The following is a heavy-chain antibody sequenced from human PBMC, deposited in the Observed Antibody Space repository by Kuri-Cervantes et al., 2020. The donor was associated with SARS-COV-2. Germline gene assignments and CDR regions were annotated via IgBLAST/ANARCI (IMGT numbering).Heavy chain of an antibody. D-gene: IGHD6-13*01. CDR3: ARMGRSCYLHSYWFDA. V-gene: IGHV2-26*01. J-gene: IGHJ5*02. CDR2: IFSNDET. Sequence: SGPTLVKPTVTLTLTCNVSGFSTSTARMGLSWIRQPPGKALEWLAHIFSNDETSYSTSLESRLTISKDTSKSQEVHTMTNMDPVDRATYYCARMGRSCYLHSYWFDAWGQGTLVTVSS. CDR1: GFSTSTARMG.